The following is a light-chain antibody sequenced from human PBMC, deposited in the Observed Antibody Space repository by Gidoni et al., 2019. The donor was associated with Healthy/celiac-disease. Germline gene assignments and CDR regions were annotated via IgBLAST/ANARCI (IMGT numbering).Light chain of an antibody. V-gene: IGKV3-15*01. Sequence: EIVMTQSPATLSVSPGERATLSCRASQSVCSNLAWYQQKPGKAPRLLIYGASSRATGIPARFSGSGSWTEFTRTISSLQSEDFAVYYCQQYNNWPPWTFGQGTKVEIK. CDR3: QQYNNWPPWT. CDR2: GAS. CDR1: QSVCSN. J-gene: IGKJ1*01.